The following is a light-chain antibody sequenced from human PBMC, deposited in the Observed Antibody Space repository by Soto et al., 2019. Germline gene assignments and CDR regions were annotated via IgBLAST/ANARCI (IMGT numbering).Light chain of an antibody. V-gene: IGLV1-40*01. CDR3: QSYDRSLSGDV. Sequence: QSVLTQPPSVSGAPGQRVTISCTGSSSNIGAGYDVHWYQQLPGTAPKLLVYGNSNRPSGVPDRFSGSKSGTSASLAITGLQAEDEADYYGQSYDRSLSGDVFVTGTKLTVL. CDR1: SSNIGAGYD. J-gene: IGLJ1*01. CDR2: GNS.